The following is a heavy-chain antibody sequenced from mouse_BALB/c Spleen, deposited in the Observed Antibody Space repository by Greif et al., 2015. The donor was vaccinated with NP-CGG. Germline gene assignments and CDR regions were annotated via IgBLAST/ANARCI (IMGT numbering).Heavy chain of an antibody. CDR1: GFSLTSYG. J-gene: IGHJ1*01. CDR3: AKNYGSSYWYFDV. CDR2: IWRGGST. Sequence: QAQLQQSGPGLVQPSQSLSITCTVSGFSLTSYGVHWVRQSPGKGLEWLGVIWRGGSTDYNAAFMSRLSITKDNSKSQVFFKMNSLQADDTAIYYCAKNYGSSYWYFDVWGAGTTVTVSS. V-gene: IGHV2-5*01. D-gene: IGHD1-1*01.